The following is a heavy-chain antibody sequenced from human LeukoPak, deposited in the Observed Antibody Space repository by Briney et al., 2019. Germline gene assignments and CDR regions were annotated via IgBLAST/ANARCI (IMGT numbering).Heavy chain of an antibody. CDR1: GGSISSSSYY. D-gene: IGHD2-2*01. Sequence: SETLSLTCTVSGGSISSSSYYWGWIRQPPGKGLEWIGSIYYSGSTYYNPSLKSRVTISVDTSKNQFSLKLSSVTAADTAVYYCARPLPAAINYGMDVWGQGTTVTVSS. CDR3: ARPLPAAINYGMDV. CDR2: IYYSGST. J-gene: IGHJ6*02. V-gene: IGHV4-39*07.